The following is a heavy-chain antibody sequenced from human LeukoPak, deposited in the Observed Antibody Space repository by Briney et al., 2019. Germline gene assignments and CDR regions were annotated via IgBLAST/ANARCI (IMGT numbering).Heavy chain of an antibody. V-gene: IGHV1-69*04. CDR3: ARRYVGATHSRDAFDI. Sequence: SVKASCKASGGTFSSYAISWVRQAPGQGLEWMGRIIPILGIANYAQKFQGRVTITADKSTSTAYMELSSLRSEDTAVYYCARRYVGATHSRDAFDIWGQGTMVTVSS. CDR2: IIPILGIA. J-gene: IGHJ3*02. CDR1: GGTFSSYA. D-gene: IGHD1-26*01.